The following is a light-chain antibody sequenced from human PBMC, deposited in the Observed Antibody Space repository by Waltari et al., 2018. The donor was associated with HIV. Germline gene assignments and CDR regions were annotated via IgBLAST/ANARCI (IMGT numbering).Light chain of an antibody. V-gene: IGKV3-11*01. CDR1: QSVSSY. CDR3: QQRSNWPPT. CDR2: DAS. Sequence: ELVLTQSPATLSLSPGDRATLSCRASQSVSSYLAWYQQKPGQAPRLLIYDASNRATGIPARFSGSGSGTDFTLTISSLEPEDFAVYYCQQRSNWPPTFGGGTKVEIK. J-gene: IGKJ4*01.